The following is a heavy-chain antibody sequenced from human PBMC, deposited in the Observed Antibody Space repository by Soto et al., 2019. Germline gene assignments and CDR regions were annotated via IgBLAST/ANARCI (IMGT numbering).Heavy chain of an antibody. CDR1: GFTFSSYA. Sequence: GGSLRLSCAASGFTFSSYAMTWVRQAPGKGLEWVSTLSGSGGSTYYADSVKGRFTISRDNSKNTLYLQMNGLRAEDTAVYYCARGSDYDFRNYDSWGQGPLVTFSS. V-gene: IGHV3-23*01. CDR2: LSGSGGST. J-gene: IGHJ4*02. D-gene: IGHD5-12*01. CDR3: ARGSDYDFRNYDS.